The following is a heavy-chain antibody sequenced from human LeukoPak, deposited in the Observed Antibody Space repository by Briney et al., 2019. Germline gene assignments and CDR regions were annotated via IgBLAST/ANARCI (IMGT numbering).Heavy chain of an antibody. CDR2: IYTGGST. D-gene: IGHD3-22*01. CDR1: GFTVSNNY. V-gene: IGHV3-53*01. J-gene: IGHJ6*02. Sequence: GGSLRLSCAASGFTVSNNYVNWVRQAPGKGLEWVSVIYTGGSTYYADSVKGRFTISRDNSENTLFLQMDSLRAEDTAVYHCARDRRTYYYDSTSGMDVWGQGTTVTVSS. CDR3: ARDRRTYYYDSTSGMDV.